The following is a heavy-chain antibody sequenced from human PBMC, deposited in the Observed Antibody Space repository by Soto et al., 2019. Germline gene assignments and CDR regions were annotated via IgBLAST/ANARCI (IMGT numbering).Heavy chain of an antibody. CDR2: LIPILGET. Sequence: QVQLVQSGAEVKKPGSSVRVSCKASGTIFSSYTISWVRQAPGKGLEWMGRLIPILGETNTAQKFQDSFTLTADKSTNTAYMELNSLRLEDTAEYYCARGLGGSMDDWGQGTTVTVSS. J-gene: IGHJ6*02. D-gene: IGHD3-16*01. V-gene: IGHV1-69*08. CDR1: GTIFSSYT. CDR3: ARGLGGSMDD.